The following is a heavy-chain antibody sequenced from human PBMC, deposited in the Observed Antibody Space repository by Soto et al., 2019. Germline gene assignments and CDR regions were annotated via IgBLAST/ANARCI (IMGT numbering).Heavy chain of an antibody. V-gene: IGHV1-18*01. CDR1: GYAFTSYG. Sequence: QAQLVQSEPEVKKPGASVKVSCKASGYAFTSYGINWVRRAPGQGLEWVGWMSTYNENIVYAQKFQGRVAMTMDTATSTAYLDLGPLRSDDTAVYYCAKDANEAAPSDVWGQGTLVTVSS. CDR3: AKDANEAAPSDV. D-gene: IGHD2-15*01. CDR2: MSTYNENI. J-gene: IGHJ3*01.